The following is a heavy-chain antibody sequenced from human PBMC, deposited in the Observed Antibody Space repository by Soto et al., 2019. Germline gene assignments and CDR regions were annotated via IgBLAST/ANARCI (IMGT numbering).Heavy chain of an antibody. CDR1: GGSFSGYY. J-gene: IGHJ4*02. V-gene: IGHV4-34*01. CDR2: INHSGST. D-gene: IGHD3-22*01. Sequence: SETLSLTCAVYGGSFSGYYWSWIRQPPGKGLEWIGEINHSGSTNYNPSLKSRVTISVDTSKNQFSLKLSSVTAADTAVYYCATFLLNYYDSSGYYYDYFDYWGQGTRVTVSS. CDR3: ATFLLNYYDSSGYYYDYFDY.